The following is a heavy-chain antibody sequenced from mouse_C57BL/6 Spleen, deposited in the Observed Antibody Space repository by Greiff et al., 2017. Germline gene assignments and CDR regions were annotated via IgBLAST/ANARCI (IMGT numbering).Heavy chain of an antibody. CDR2: ISSGSSTI. CDR3: ARGGGPTGAFFDY. Sequence: EVKVVESGGGLVKPGGSLKLSCAASGFTFSDYGMHWVRQAPEKGLEWVAYISSGSSTIYYADTVKGRFTISRDNAKNTLFLQMTSLRSEDTAMYYCARGGGPTGAFFDYWGQGTTLTVSS. J-gene: IGHJ2*01. D-gene: IGHD1-1*01. CDR1: GFTFSDYG. V-gene: IGHV5-17*01.